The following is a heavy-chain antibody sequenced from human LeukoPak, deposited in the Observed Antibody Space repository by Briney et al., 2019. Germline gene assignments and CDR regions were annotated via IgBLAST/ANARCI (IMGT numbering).Heavy chain of an antibody. J-gene: IGHJ4*02. CDR2: IWYDGSNK. CDR3: ARWDIAAAGVFDY. CDR1: GYTFTSYG. D-gene: IGHD6-13*01. Sequence: SCKASGYTFTSYGMHWVRQAPGKGLEWVAVIWYDGSNKYYADSVKGRFTISRDNSKNTLYLQMNSLRAEDTAVYYCARWDIAAAGVFDYWGQGTLVTVSS. V-gene: IGHV3-33*01.